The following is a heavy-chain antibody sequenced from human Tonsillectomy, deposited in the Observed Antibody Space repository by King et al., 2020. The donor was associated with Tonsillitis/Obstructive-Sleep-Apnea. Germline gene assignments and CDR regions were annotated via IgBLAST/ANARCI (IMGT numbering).Heavy chain of an antibody. Sequence: VQLVESGGGLVQPGGSLRLSCAASGFTFSNYAMNWVRQAPGRGLEYVSAISSTGDSTYYADSVKVRFTISRDNYKNTLYLQMDSPRPEDMAVYYCALLPAAIICSIYYFDYWGQGTLVTVSS. D-gene: IGHD2-2*02. CDR3: ALLPAAIICSIYYFDY. CDR2: ISSTGDST. CDR1: GFTFSNYA. J-gene: IGHJ4*02. V-gene: IGHV3-64*07.